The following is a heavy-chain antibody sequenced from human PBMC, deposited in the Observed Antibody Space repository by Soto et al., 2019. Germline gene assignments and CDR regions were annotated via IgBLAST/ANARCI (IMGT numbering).Heavy chain of an antibody. V-gene: IGHV1-69*01. J-gene: IGHJ3*01. D-gene: IGHD3-9*01. Sequence: QVQLVQSGAEVQKPGSSVKVSCRASAGTFSGYVITWVRQAPGHGLEWMGVIVPILGIPSYAQKFQGRVTIKSVECTSTVYVELSNLRSEDSAVSYCARGGFYEILTGSYPIDAFHLWGQGTMVTVSS. CDR1: AGTFSGYV. CDR2: IVPILGIP. CDR3: ARGGFYEILTGSYPIDAFHL.